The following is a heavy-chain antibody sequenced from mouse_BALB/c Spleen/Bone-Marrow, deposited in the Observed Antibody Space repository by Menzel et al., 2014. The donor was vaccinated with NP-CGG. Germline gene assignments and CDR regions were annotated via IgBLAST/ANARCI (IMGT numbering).Heavy chain of an antibody. J-gene: IGHJ3*01. V-gene: IGHV1-14*01. D-gene: IGHD2-2*01. CDR1: GYTFTSYV. Sequence: EVQLQQSGPELVKPGAPVKMSCKASGYTFTSYVMHWVKQKPGQGLEWIGYINPYNDGTKYNEKFKGKATLTSGKSSSTAYMDLSSLTSEDSAVYYCARVYYGYDGTSSWFAYWGQGTLVTVSA. CDR2: INPYNDGT. CDR3: ARVYYGYDGTSSWFAY.